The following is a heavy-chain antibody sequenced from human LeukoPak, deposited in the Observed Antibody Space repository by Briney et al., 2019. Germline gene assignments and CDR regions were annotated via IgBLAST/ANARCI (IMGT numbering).Heavy chain of an antibody. CDR2: IYSDGST. CDR3: ARAPWFGEPYFDY. CDR1: GFMASNTY. V-gene: IGHV3-53*05. Sequence: PGGSLRFSCEASGFMASNTYMSGVRRAPGKGREGVSVIYSDGSTYYADSVKGRFTISRDNSKNTLYLQMNSLRAEDTAVYYCARAPWFGEPYFDYWGQGTLVTVSS. J-gene: IGHJ4*02. D-gene: IGHD3-10*01.